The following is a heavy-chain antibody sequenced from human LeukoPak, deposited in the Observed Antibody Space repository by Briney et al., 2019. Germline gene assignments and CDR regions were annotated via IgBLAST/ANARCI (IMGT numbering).Heavy chain of an antibody. J-gene: IGHJ4*02. Sequence: LEWVSVIYSGGITYYADSVKGRFTISRDNSKNTLYLQMNSLRAEDTAVYYCASPHYDILTGLLNWGQGTLVTVSS. CDR3: ASPHYDILTGLLN. D-gene: IGHD3-9*01. CDR2: IYSGGIT. V-gene: IGHV3-53*01.